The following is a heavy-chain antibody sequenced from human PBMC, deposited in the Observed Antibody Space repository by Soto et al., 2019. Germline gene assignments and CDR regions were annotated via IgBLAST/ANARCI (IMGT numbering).Heavy chain of an antibody. D-gene: IGHD2-21*02. CDR1: GFTFSSYG. Sequence: GGSLRLSCAASGFTFSSYGMHWVRQAPGKGLEWVAVIWYDGSNKYYADSVKGRFTISRDNSKNTLYLQMNSLRAEDTDVYYCAREGGYSGGNSGLDYWGQGTLVTVSS. CDR3: AREGGYSGGNSGLDY. CDR2: IWYDGSNK. J-gene: IGHJ4*02. V-gene: IGHV3-33*01.